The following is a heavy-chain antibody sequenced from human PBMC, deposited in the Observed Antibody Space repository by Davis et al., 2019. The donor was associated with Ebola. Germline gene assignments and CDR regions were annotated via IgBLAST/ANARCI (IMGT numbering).Heavy chain of an antibody. CDR2: ISSSSSYI. CDR3: ARDKDVLLWFGEALY. V-gene: IGHV3-21*01. Sequence: PGGSLRLSCAASGFTFSSYSMNWVRQAPGKGLEWVSSISSSSSYIYYADSVKGRFTISRDNAKNSLYLQMNSLRAEDTAVYYCARDKDVLLWFGEALYWGQGTLVTVSS. CDR1: GFTFSSYS. J-gene: IGHJ4*02. D-gene: IGHD3-10*01.